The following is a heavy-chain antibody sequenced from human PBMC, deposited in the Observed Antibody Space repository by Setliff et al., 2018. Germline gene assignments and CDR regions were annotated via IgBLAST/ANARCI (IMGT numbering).Heavy chain of an antibody. CDR2: ISTSSSTK. V-gene: IGHV3-48*01. Sequence: PGGSLRLSCVVSGFSFSNYGMTWVRQAPGKGLEWISYISTSSSTKYYADSVKGRFTISRDNANQSLYLQMNSLRAEDTAVYYCARLALTGYDSSGYYYALEYYYYMDVWGKGTTVTVSS. J-gene: IGHJ6*03. CDR3: ARLALTGYDSSGYYYALEYYYYMDV. CDR1: GFSFSNYG. D-gene: IGHD3-22*01.